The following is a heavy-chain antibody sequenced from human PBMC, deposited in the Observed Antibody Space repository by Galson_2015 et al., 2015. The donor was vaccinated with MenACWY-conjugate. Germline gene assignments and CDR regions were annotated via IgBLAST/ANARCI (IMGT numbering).Heavy chain of an antibody. V-gene: IGHV3-48*04. J-gene: IGHJ4*02. CDR2: TNSSSGTI. CDR1: GFSFNSFS. D-gene: IGHD5-12*01. Sequence: SLRLSCAASGFSFNSFSMNWVRQAPGKGLEWVSYTNSSSGTIYYADSVKGRITISRDNAKNSLYLQMNSLRAEDTAVYYCARGRHLALDYWGQGTLVTVSS. CDR3: ARGRHLALDY.